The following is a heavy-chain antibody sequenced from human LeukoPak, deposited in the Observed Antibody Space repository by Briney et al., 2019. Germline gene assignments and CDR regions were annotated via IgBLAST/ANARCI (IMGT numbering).Heavy chain of an antibody. CDR1: GYTFTSYG. D-gene: IGHD3-10*01. V-gene: IGHV1-18*01. J-gene: IGHJ4*02. Sequence: ASVKVSCKASGYTFTSYGISWVRQAPGQGLERMGWISAYNGNTNYAQKLQGRVTMTTDTSTSTAYMELRSLRSDDTAVYYCAREVSYYGSGSYLYWGQGTLVTVSS. CDR2: ISAYNGNT. CDR3: AREVSYYGSGSYLY.